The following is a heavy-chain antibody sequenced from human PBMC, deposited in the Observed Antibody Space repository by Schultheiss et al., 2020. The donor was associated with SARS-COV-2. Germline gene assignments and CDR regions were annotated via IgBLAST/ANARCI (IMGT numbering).Heavy chain of an antibody. V-gene: IGHV3-30*03. CDR1: GFTFSSYG. Sequence: GESLKISCAASGFTFSSYGMHWVRQAPGKGLEWVAVISYDGSNKYYADSVKGRFTISRDNSKNTLYLQMNSLRAEDTAVYYCSRNFDYGDNDAFDIWGQGTMVTVSS. CDR3: SRNFDYGDNDAFDI. D-gene: IGHD4-17*01. J-gene: IGHJ3*02. CDR2: ISYDGSNK.